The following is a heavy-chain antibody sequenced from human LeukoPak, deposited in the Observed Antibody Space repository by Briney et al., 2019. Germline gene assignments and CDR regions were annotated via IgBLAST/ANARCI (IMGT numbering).Heavy chain of an antibody. Sequence: GRSLRLSCAASGFTFSSYGMHWVRQAPGKGLEWVAVISYDGSNKYYADSVKGRFTVSRDNSKNTLYLQMNSLRAEDTAVYYCAKVLSSSWFDGDAFDIWAKGQWSPSLQ. D-gene: IGHD6-13*01. CDR2: ISYDGSNK. J-gene: IGHJ3*02. CDR3: AKVLSSSWFDGDAFDI. CDR1: GFTFSSYG. V-gene: IGHV3-30*18.